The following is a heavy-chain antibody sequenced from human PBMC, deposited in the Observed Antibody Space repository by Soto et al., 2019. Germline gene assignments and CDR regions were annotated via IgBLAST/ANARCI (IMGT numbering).Heavy chain of an antibody. J-gene: IGHJ6*02. CDR1: GYTFTGYY. D-gene: IGHD1-1*01. CDR3: ARDGARGANDEYYYYGMDV. Sequence: ASVKVSCKASGYTFTGYYMHWVRQAPGQGLEWMGWINPNSGGTNYAQKFQGRVTMTRDTSISTAYMELSRLRSDDTAVYYCARDGARGANDEYYYYGMDVWGQGTTVTVSS. V-gene: IGHV1-2*02. CDR2: INPNSGGT.